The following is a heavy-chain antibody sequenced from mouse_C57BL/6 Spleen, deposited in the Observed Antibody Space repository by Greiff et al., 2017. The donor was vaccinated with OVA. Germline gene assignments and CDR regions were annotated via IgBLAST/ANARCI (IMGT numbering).Heavy chain of an antibody. D-gene: IGHD1-1*01. CDR1: GYTFTSYW. V-gene: IGHV1-55*01. J-gene: IGHJ2*01. Sequence: VQLQQSGAELVKPGASVKMSCKASGYTFTSYWITWVKQRPGQGLEWIGDIYPGSGSTNYNEKFKSKATLTVDTSSSTAYMQLSSLTSEDSAVYYCARLGYGSSYLYYFDYWGQGTTLTVSS. CDR3: ARLGYGSSYLYYFDY. CDR2: IYPGSGST.